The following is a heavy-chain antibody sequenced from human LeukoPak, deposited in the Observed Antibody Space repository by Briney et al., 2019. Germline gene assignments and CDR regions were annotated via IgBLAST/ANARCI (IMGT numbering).Heavy chain of an antibody. J-gene: IGHJ6*03. CDR1: GGSISSYY. Sequence: SETLSLTCTVSGGSISSYYWRWIRQPPGKGLEWIGYIYTSGSTNYNPSLKSRVTISVDTSKNQFSLKLSSVTAADTAVYYCASTGTYYYYYMDVWGKGTTVTVSS. CDR3: ASTGTYYYYYMDV. CDR2: IYTSGST. D-gene: IGHD1-14*01. V-gene: IGHV4-4*09.